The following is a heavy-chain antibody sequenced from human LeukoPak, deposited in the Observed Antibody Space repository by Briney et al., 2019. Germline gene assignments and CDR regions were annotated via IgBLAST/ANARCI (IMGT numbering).Heavy chain of an antibody. Sequence: GGSLRLSCAASGFTFSSYWMSWVRQAPGKGLEWVANIKQDGSEKYYVDSVEGRFTISRDNAKNSLYLQMDSLRAEDTAVYYCARDKPRRFSSTSCYTFDYWGQGTLVTVSS. D-gene: IGHD2-2*02. V-gene: IGHV3-7*01. CDR2: IKQDGSEK. CDR1: GFTFSSYW. CDR3: ARDKPRRFSSTSCYTFDY. J-gene: IGHJ4*02.